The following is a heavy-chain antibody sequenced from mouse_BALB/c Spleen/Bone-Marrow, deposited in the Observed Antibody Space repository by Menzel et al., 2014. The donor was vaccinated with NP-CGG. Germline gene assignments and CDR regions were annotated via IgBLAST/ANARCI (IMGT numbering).Heavy chain of an antibody. CDR1: GYAFTNYW. CDR2: IYPGSGNT. J-gene: IGHJ4*01. CDR3: ARPQFISGRYYAMDY. Sequence: VQLQQSGAELVRPGTSVKISCKASGYAFTNYWLDWVKQSPGHVLEWIGDIYPGSGNTYFNEKFKGKATLTADKSSSTAYMQLGSLTSGDSAVYFCARPQFISGRYYAMDYWGQGTSVTVSS. V-gene: IGHV1-63*01. D-gene: IGHD1-2*01.